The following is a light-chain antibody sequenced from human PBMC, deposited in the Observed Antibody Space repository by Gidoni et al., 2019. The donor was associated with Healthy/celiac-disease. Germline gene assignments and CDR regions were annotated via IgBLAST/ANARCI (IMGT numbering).Light chain of an antibody. V-gene: IGKV1-12*02. Sequence: DIQMTESPSSVSASVGDRVTITRRASQGSSSWLAWYQQKPGQAPKLLIYAASSLHSGVPSRFSGSGSGTDFTLTISSLQPEDFATYYCQQANSFPSITFGQGTRLEIK. CDR1: QGSSSW. CDR3: QQANSFPSIT. CDR2: AAS. J-gene: IGKJ5*01.